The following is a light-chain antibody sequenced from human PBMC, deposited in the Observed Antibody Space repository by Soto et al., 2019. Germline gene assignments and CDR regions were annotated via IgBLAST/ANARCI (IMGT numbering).Light chain of an antibody. CDR1: RSVDTD. V-gene: IGKV3-15*01. J-gene: IGKJ1*01. CDR3: HQYYNRPPWT. Sequence: EILMTQSPATLSVSPGDSATLSCRANRSVDTDLAWYQQKPGQAPRLLVFATSARATGVPDRFRGSRSGTDFTLTISSLQPEDSATYYCHQYYNRPPWTFGQGTKVEI. CDR2: ATS.